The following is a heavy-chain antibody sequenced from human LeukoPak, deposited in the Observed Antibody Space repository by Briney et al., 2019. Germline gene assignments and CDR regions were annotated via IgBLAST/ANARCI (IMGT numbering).Heavy chain of an antibody. J-gene: IGHJ4*02. CDR2: INPHSGDT. CDR3: ARGLYDSGSYYIFDY. CDR1: GYSFTGYY. D-gene: IGHD3-10*01. V-gene: IGHV1-2*02. Sequence: ASVKVSCKASGYSFTGYYMHWVRQAPGQGLEWMGWINPHSGDTSYAQKFQGRVTLTRDTSITTAYMELSRLTSDDTAVYFCARGLYDSGSYYIFDYWGQGTLVTVPS.